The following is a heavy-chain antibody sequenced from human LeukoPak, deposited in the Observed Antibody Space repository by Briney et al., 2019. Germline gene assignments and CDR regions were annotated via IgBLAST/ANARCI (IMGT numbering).Heavy chain of an antibody. CDR2: VNPSSGIT. CDR1: GYTFTLYY. D-gene: IGHD2/OR15-2a*01. J-gene: IGHJ6*02. V-gene: IGHV1-46*01. Sequence: ASVKVSCKASGYTFTLYYMHWVRPAPGQGLEWMAVVNPSSGITTYGQKFQGRVAVTRDTSTSTVYMELSSLKSQDTAVYYCARENTLITRGDFYYGMDVWGQGTTVIVSS. CDR3: ARENTLITRGDFYYGMDV.